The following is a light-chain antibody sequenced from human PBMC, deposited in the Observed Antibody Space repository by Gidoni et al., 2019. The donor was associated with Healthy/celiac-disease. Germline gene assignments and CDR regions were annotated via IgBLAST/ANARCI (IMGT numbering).Light chain of an antibody. Sequence: QSVLTQLPSASATPGHRVTISRSGSSSNIGSNYVYWYQQLPGTAPKLRIYRNNQRPSGVPDRFSGSKSGTSASLAISGLRSEDEADYYCAAWDDSLSGWVFGGGTKLTVL. J-gene: IGLJ3*02. V-gene: IGLV1-47*01. CDR2: RNN. CDR3: AAWDDSLSGWV. CDR1: SSNIGSNY.